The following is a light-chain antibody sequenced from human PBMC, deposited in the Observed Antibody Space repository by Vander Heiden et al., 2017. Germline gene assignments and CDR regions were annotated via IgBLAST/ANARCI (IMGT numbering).Light chain of an antibody. CDR1: SSGVGGYNY. V-gene: IGLV2-14*01. CDR3: SSYTSSSTRV. J-gene: IGLJ1*01. CDR2: EVS. Sequence: QSALPQPASVSGSPGQSITISCTGTSSGVGGYNYVSWYQQHPGKAPKLMIYEVSNRPSGVSNRFSGSKSGNTASLTISGLQAEDEADYYCSSYTSSSTRVFGTGTKVTVL.